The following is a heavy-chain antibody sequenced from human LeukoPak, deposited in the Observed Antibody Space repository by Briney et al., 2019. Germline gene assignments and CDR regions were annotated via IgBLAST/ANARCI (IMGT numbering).Heavy chain of an antibody. D-gene: IGHD6-13*01. CDR2: IYYSGST. Sequence: SETLSLTCTVSGVSISSYYWSWIRQPPGKGLEWIGYIYYSGSTNYNPSLKSRVTISVDTSKNQFSLKLSSVTAADTAVYYCARSYSSSWIRFDYWGQGTLVTVSS. CDR3: ARSYSSSWIRFDY. V-gene: IGHV4-59*01. J-gene: IGHJ4*02. CDR1: GVSISSYY.